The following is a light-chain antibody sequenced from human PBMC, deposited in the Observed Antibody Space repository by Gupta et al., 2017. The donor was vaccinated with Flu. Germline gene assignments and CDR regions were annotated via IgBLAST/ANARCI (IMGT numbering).Light chain of an antibody. CDR2: GNT. Sequence: QSVLTQPLSVSGAPVQRVTISCTGTRSNIGANYDVHWYQQLPGTAPKLLIRGNTNRPAGVPDRFSGSKSGTSASLAITGLRAEDEADYYCQSFDSSLGGYVFGTGTRVTVL. CDR1: RSNIGANYD. CDR3: QSFDSSLGGYV. J-gene: IGLJ1*01. V-gene: IGLV1-40*01.